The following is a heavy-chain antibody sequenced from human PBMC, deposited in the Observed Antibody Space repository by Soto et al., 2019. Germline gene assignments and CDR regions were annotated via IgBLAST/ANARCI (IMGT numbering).Heavy chain of an antibody. CDR2: FDPEDGET. D-gene: IGHD2-8*01. CDR1: GYTLTELS. CDR3: ATGLLDSAIYCNNGVCSYFDY. Sequence: ASVKVSCKVSGYTLTELSMHWVRQAPGKGLEWMGGFDPEDGETIYAQKFQGRVTMTEDTSTDTAYMELSSLRSEDTAVYYCATGLLDSAIYCNNGVCSYFDYWGQGTLVTVSS. J-gene: IGHJ4*02. V-gene: IGHV1-24*01.